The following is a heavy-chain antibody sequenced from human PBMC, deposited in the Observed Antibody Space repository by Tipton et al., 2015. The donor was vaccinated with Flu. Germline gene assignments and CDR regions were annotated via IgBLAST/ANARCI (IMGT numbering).Heavy chain of an antibody. CDR2: ISSSGSTI. CDR1: GFTFSDYY. D-gene: IGHD6-13*01. J-gene: IGHJ4*02. V-gene: IGHV3-11*01. Sequence: SLRLSCAASGFTFSDYYMSWIRQAPGKGLEWVSYISSSGSTIYYADSVKGRFTISRDNAMNSLYLQMNSLRAEDTAVYYCARVHSSSWYLGGIGAFDYWGQGTLVTVSS. CDR3: ARVHSSSWYLGGIGAFDY.